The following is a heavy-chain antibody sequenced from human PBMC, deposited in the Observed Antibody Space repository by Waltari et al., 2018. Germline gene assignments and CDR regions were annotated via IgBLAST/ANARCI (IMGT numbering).Heavy chain of an antibody. CDR3: ARVGGGNYDDSGSASRFDY. V-gene: IGHV3-23*04. CDR2: ISTSGAST. CDR1: GLTFRTFA. J-gene: IGHJ4*02. Sequence: EIQLVESGGGLIQPGGSLRLSCAASGLTFRTFAMSWVRTAPGMGLEWVSAISTSGASTYYAASVKGRFTISRDNSKNTLHLQMNSLRADDTAVYYCARVGGGNYDDSGSASRFDYWGQGTLVTVSS. D-gene: IGHD3-22*01.